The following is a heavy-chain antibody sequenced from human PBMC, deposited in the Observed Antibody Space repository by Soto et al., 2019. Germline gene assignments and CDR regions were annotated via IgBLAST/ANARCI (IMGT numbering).Heavy chain of an antibody. D-gene: IGHD6-13*01. CDR2: ISAYNGNT. Sequence: GQGLEWMGWISAYNGNTNYAQKLQGRVTMTTDTSTSTAYMELRSLRSDDTAVYYCAREKVSSWTTHYYYYGMDVWGQGTTVTVSS. CDR3: AREKVSSWTTHYYYYGMDV. J-gene: IGHJ6*02. V-gene: IGHV1-18*01.